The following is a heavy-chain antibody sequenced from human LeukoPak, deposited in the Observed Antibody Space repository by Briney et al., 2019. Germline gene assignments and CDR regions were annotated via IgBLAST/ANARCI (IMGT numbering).Heavy chain of an antibody. CDR2: ISGDGYDI. CDR3: ARAHNWKYGTFDY. CDR1: GFSFSDNY. Sequence: GGSLRLSCATSGFSFSDNYMSWIRQAPGKGLQWLSYISGDGYDINYADSVKGRFTVARDNAKNALYLQMNSLRVEDTAVYYCARAHNWKYGTFDYWGQGTLVTVSS. D-gene: IGHD1-7*01. V-gene: IGHV3-11*04. J-gene: IGHJ4*02.